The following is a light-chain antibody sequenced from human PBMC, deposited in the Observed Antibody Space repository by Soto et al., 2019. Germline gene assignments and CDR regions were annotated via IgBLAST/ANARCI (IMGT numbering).Light chain of an antibody. J-gene: IGLJ2*01. Sequence: QSVLTQPASVSGSPGQSITISCTGTSSDVGGYTYVSWYQQHPGKAPKLMIYDVSNRPSGVSNRFSGSKSGNTASLTISGLQAEDEADYYCSSYTSSSTGVFGGWTKLNVL. V-gene: IGLV2-14*01. CDR1: SSDVGGYTY. CDR3: SSYTSSSTGV. CDR2: DVS.